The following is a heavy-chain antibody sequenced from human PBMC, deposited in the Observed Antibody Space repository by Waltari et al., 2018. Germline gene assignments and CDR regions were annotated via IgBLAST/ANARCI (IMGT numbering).Heavy chain of an antibody. D-gene: IGHD3-22*01. Sequence: GQLVESGGGFVQPGGSLRLSCEASGFSFTGYWMSWVRQAPGKGLEWVANIKQDGSEKNYVDSVKGRFTVSRDNAKKSLFLEMNSLRGEDTAVYYCARATYYYDNSGRGAFDIWGQGTRVTVSS. J-gene: IGHJ3*02. CDR2: IKQDGSEK. V-gene: IGHV3-7*01. CDR1: GFSFTGYW. CDR3: ARATYYYDNSGRGAFDI.